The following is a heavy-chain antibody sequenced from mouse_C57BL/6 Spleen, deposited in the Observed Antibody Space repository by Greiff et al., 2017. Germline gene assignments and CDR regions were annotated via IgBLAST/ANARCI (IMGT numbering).Heavy chain of an antibody. Sequence: VQLQQSGAELVRPGTSVKVSCKASGYAFTNYLIEWVKQRPGQGLEWIGVINPGSGGTNYNEKFKGKATLTADKSSSTAYMQLSSLTSEDSVVYFCARSKGGAMDYWGQGTSVTVSS. CDR3: ARSKGGAMDY. CDR1: GYAFTNYL. CDR2: INPGSGGT. J-gene: IGHJ4*01. V-gene: IGHV1-54*01.